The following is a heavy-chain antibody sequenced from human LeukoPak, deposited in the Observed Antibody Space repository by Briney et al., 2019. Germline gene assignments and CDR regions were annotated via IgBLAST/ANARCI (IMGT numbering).Heavy chain of an antibody. J-gene: IGHJ4*02. D-gene: IGHD3-22*01. CDR2: ISTSGST. V-gene: IGHV4-4*09. CDR1: AASISNYY. Sequence: SETLSLTCAVSAASISNYYWSWIRQAPGKGRGGIGYISTSGSTNYNPSLKSRVSISLDTSKNRFSLNLNFVTAADTAVYYCASPRSGYRYTFDYWGQGALVTVSS. CDR3: ASPRSGYRYTFDY.